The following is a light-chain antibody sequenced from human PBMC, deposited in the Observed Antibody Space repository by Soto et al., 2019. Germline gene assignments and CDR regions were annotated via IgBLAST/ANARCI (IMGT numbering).Light chain of an antibody. V-gene: IGLV2-11*01. J-gene: IGLJ3*02. Sequence: QSALTQPRSVSGSPGQSVTISCTGTSGDVGAYDRVSWYQHHPTKAPKLIIYDVTNRPSGVPYRFSGSKSGSTASLPISGLQAEDEADYYCCSHAGGSSWVFGGGTKLTGL. CDR1: SGDVGAYDR. CDR3: CSHAGGSSWV. CDR2: DVT.